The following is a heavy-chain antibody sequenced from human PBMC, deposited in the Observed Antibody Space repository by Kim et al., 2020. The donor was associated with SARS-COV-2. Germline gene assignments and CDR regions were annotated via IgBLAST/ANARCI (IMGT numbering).Heavy chain of an antibody. V-gene: IGHV4-59*01. Sequence: YNPSLKSRVTISVDTSKNQSSLTLSSVTAADTAVYYGARAYYDRTFFGPWGQGTLVTVSS. CDR3: ARAYYDRTFFGP. J-gene: IGHJ5*02. D-gene: IGHD3-3*01.